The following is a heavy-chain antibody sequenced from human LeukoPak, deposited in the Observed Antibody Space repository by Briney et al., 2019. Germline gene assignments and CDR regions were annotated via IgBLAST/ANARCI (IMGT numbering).Heavy chain of an antibody. CDR2: IYTSGST. Sequence: SETLSLTCTVSGGSISSYYWSWIRQPAGKGLEWIGRIYTSGSTNYNPSLKSRVTISVDTSKNQFSLKLSSVTAADTAVYYCASGYYYDSSGYSGGWFDPWGQGTLVTVSS. J-gene: IGHJ5*02. CDR3: ASGYYYDSSGYSGGWFDP. D-gene: IGHD3-22*01. V-gene: IGHV4-4*07. CDR1: GGSISSYY.